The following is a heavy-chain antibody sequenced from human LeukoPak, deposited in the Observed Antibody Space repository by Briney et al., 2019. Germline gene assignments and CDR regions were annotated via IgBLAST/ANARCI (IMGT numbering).Heavy chain of an antibody. CDR3: ASFYGSGSYSYYGMDV. V-gene: IGHV1-24*01. CDR1: GYTLTELS. Sequence: ASVKVSCKVSGYTLTELSMHWVRQAPGKGLEWMGGFDREDGETIYAQKFQGRVTMTEDTSTDTAYMELSSLRSKDTAVYYCASFYGSGSYSYYGMDVWGKGTTVTVSS. CDR2: FDREDGET. D-gene: IGHD3-10*01. J-gene: IGHJ6*04.